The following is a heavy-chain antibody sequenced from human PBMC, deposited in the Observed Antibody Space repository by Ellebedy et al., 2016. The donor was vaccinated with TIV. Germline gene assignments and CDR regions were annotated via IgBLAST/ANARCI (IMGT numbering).Heavy chain of an antibody. V-gene: IGHV1-2*02. CDR3: ARHPFGKYIRENYNYDGMDV. CDR2: VTLSSGAT. J-gene: IGHJ6*02. CDR1: GYIFTDYY. D-gene: IGHD3-10*01. Sequence: AASVTVSCKASGYIFTDYYIHSVRQAPGQGLEWMGWVTLSSGATHYARTFQGRVTMTRDTSINTAYMELSGLRSDDTAVYYCARHPFGKYIRENYNYDGMDVWGLGTTVTVSS.